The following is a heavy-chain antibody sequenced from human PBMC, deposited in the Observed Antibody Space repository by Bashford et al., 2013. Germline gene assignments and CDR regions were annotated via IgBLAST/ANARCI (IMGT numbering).Heavy chain of an antibody. J-gene: IGHJ5*02. CDR2: IIPIFGTA. CDR1: GGTFSSYA. CDR3: ARAGVAARRLAYNWFDP. D-gene: IGHD6-6*01. V-gene: IGHV1-69*06. Sequence: SVKVSCKASGGTFSSYAISWVRQAPGQGLEWMGGIIPIFGTANYAQKFQGRVTITADKSTSTAYMELSSLRSEDTAVYYCARAGVAARRLAYNWFDPGAREPGHRLL.